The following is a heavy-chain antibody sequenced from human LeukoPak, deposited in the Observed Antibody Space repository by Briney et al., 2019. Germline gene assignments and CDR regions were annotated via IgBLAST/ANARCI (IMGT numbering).Heavy chain of an antibody. CDR1: GFTFSSYA. V-gene: IGHV3-30*18. CDR3: AKNHDYWSGYYYFDY. J-gene: IGHJ4*02. CDR2: ISYDGNT. Sequence: GGSLRLSCAASGFTFSSYAMSWVRQAPGKGLEWVAVISYDGNTYYADSVKGRFTISRDNSKNTLYLQMNSLRAEDTAVYYCAKNHDYWSGYYYFDYWGQGTLVTVSS. D-gene: IGHD3-3*01.